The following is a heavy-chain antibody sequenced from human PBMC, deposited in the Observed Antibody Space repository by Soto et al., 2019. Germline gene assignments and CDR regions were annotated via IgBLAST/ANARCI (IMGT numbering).Heavy chain of an antibody. Sequence: QVQLVESGGGLVKPGGSLRLSCAASGFTFSDYYMSWIRQAPGKGLEWVSYISHGSTTIYYTDSVKGRFTISRDNAKNSLYLQMNSLRAEDKAVYYCARDRAYPDAFDIWGQGTMVTGSS. CDR2: ISHGSTTI. J-gene: IGHJ3*02. V-gene: IGHV3-11*01. CDR3: ARDRAYPDAFDI. CDR1: GFTFSDYY.